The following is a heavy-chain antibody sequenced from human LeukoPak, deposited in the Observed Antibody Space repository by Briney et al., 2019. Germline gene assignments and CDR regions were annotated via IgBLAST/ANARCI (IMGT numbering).Heavy chain of an antibody. CDR2: IKQDGSEK. J-gene: IGHJ5*02. Sequence: GGSLRLSCAASGFTFSNYWMIWVRQAPGKGLEWVGNIKQDGSEKRYADSVRGRLSISRDNAQTSLYLQMNSLRAEATGVYYCARESDPWLQLTWGQGTLVTVSS. D-gene: IGHD5-24*01. CDR1: GFTFSNYW. V-gene: IGHV3-7*05. CDR3: ARESDPWLQLT.